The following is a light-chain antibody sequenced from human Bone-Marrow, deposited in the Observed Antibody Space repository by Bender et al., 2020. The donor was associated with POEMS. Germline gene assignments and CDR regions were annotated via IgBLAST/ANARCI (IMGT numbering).Light chain of an antibody. J-gene: IGLJ2*01. Sequence: QSALTQPPSASGSPGQSVTISCTGITSDVGGNNYVTWYQQHPGKAPKLMIYEVTKRPSGVPDRFSGSKSGNTASLTVSGLQADDEADYYCSSYAGSNNLVFGGGTKLTVL. CDR3: SSYAGSNNLV. CDR1: TSDVGGNNY. CDR2: EVT. V-gene: IGLV2-8*01.